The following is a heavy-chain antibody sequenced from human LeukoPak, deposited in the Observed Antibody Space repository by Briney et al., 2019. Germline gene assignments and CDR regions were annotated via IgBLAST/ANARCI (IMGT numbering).Heavy chain of an antibody. V-gene: IGHV4-39*07. CDR1: DDSISSSTYY. D-gene: IGHD6-13*01. J-gene: IGHJ6*03. Sequence: SDTLSLTCIISDDSISSSTYYWSWIRQPPGKGLEWIGEINHSGSTNYNPSLKSRVTISVDTSKNQFSLKLSSVTAADTAVYYCARRYSRQHTAYYYMDVWGKGTTVTVSS. CDR2: INHSGST. CDR3: ARRYSRQHTAYYYMDV.